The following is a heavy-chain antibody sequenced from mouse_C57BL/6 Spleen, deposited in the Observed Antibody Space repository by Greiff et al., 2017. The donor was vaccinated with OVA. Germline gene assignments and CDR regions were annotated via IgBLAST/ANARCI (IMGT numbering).Heavy chain of an antibody. CDR3: ARKGTGSSYDY. V-gene: IGHV1-66*01. CDR1: GYSFTSYY. Sequence: VKLQESGPELVKPGASVKISCKASGYSFTSYYIHWVKQRPGQGLEWIGWIYPGSGNTKYNEKFKGKATLTADTSSSTAYMQLSSLASEDSAVYYCARKGTGSSYDYWGQGTTLTVSS. J-gene: IGHJ2*01. CDR2: IYPGSGNT. D-gene: IGHD1-1*01.